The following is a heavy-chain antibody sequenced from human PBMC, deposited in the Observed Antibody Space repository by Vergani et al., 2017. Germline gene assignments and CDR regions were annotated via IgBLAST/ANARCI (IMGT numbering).Heavy chain of an antibody. CDR3: ARGRYSSSWYPMYYFDY. Sequence: QVQLQQWGAGLLKPSETLSLTCAVYGGSFSGYYWSWIRQPPGKGLEWIGEINHGGSTNYNPSLKSRVTISVNTSKNQFSLQLSSVTAADAAVYYCARGRYSSSWYPMYYFDYGGQGTLVTVS. D-gene: IGHD6-13*01. J-gene: IGHJ4*02. V-gene: IGHV4-34*01. CDR1: GGSFSGYY. CDR2: INHGGST.